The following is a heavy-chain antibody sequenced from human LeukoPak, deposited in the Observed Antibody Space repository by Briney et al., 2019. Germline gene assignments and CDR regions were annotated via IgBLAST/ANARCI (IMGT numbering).Heavy chain of an antibody. CDR3: AADSSGYYRTAFDY. CDR1: GGSFSGYY. V-gene: IGHV4-34*01. J-gene: IGHJ4*02. Sequence: SETLSLTCAVYGGSFSGYYWSWIPQPPGKGLEWIGEINHSGSTNYNPSLKSRVTISVDTSKNQFSLKLSSVTAADTAVYYCAADSSGYYRTAFDYWGQGTLVTVSS. CDR2: INHSGST. D-gene: IGHD3-22*01.